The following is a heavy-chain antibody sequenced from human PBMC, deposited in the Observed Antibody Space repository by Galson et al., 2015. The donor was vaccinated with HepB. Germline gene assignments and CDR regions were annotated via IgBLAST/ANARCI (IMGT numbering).Heavy chain of an antibody. J-gene: IGHJ2*01. V-gene: IGHV6-1*01. CDR3: ARNWGGSWYFDL. D-gene: IGHD3-10*01. CDR2: TYYRSNWYT. Sequence: CAISGDSVSSNSAAWNWIRQSPSRGLEWLGRTYYRSNWYTDYAFSVKNRITINPDTSKNQLSLQLNSVTPEDTAVYYCARNWGGSWYFDLWGRGTLVTVSS. CDR1: GDSVSSNSAA.